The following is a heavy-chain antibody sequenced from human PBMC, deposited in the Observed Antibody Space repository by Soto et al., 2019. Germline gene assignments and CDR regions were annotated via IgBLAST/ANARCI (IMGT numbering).Heavy chain of an antibody. D-gene: IGHD3-10*01. Sequence: GGSLRLSCAASGFTFSSYAMHWVRQAPGKGLEWVAVISYDGSNKYYADSVKGRFTISRDNSKNTLYLQMNSLRAEDTAGYYCAREGGYYYGSGSQLRYFDYWGQGTLVTVSS. V-gene: IGHV3-30-3*01. CDR2: ISYDGSNK. CDR3: AREGGYYYGSGSQLRYFDY. CDR1: GFTFSSYA. J-gene: IGHJ4*02.